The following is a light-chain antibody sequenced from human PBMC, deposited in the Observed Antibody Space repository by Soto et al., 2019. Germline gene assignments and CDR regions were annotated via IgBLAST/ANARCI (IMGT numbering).Light chain of an antibody. V-gene: IGKV3-20*01. Sequence: EIVLTQSPGTLSLSPGERATLSCRASQSVSSSSYFAWYQQKPGQAPRLLIYGASSRATGIPDRFSGSGSATDVTLTISRLEPEEFAVYYCRQYGSSPSYTFGQGTKLEIK. CDR2: GAS. CDR1: QSVSSSSY. J-gene: IGKJ2*01. CDR3: RQYGSSPSYT.